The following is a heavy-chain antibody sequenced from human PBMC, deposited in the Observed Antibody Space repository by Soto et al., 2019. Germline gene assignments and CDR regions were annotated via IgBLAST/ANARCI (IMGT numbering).Heavy chain of an antibody. V-gene: IGHV4-34*01. J-gene: IGHJ2*01. CDR3: ARGRDSGAGWYFDL. Sequence: SETLSLTCAVYGGSFSGYYWSWIRQPPGKGLEWIGDINHSGSTTYNPSLKSRVTISVDTSKKQFSLKLSSVTAADTAVYYCARGRDSGAGWYFDLWGRGTLVTVSS. D-gene: IGHD7-27*01. CDR2: INHSGST. CDR1: GGSFSGYY.